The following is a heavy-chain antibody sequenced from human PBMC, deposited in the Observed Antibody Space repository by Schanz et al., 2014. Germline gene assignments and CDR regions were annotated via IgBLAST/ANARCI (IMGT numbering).Heavy chain of an antibody. Sequence: QVQLIQSGAEVKKPGSSVKVSCKASRSTFSSYTINWVRQAPGQGLEWLGWMNPNSGNPGFAQKFRGRVTMTRNTSMSTAYIELHILTSEDTAVYYCARGRTFDYWGQGTLVTVSS. CDR1: RSTFSSYT. CDR3: ARGRTFDY. V-gene: IGHV1-8*02. J-gene: IGHJ4*02. CDR2: MNPNSGNP.